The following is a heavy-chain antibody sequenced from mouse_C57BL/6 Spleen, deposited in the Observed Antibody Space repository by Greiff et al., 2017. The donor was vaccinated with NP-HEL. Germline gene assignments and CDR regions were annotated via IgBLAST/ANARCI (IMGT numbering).Heavy chain of an antibody. Sequence: DVKLQASGPGLVKPSQSLSLTCSVTGYSITSGYYWNWIRQFPGNKLEWMGYISYDGSNTSNPSLKNRISITRDTSKNQFFLKLNSVTTEDTATYYCARYDYDEAMDYWGQGTSVTVSS. CDR1: GYSITSGYY. V-gene: IGHV3-6*01. D-gene: IGHD2-4*01. CDR2: ISYDGSN. J-gene: IGHJ4*01. CDR3: ARYDYDEAMDY.